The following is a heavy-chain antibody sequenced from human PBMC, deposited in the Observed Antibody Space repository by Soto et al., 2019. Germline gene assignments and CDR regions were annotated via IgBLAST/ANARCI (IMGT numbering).Heavy chain of an antibody. Sequence: QVQLQQWGAGLLKPSETLSLTCAVNGVSFSGYHWTWIRQPPGKGLEWIGEINHSRSSNYNLSLNSRVTISADRSKNQFSLILSSVTAADTAVYYCALAGTIGWGGLDMWGQGTMVTVSS. J-gene: IGHJ3*02. CDR2: INHSRSS. V-gene: IGHV4-34*01. CDR1: GVSFSGYH. CDR3: ALAGTIGWGGLDM. D-gene: IGHD3-3*01.